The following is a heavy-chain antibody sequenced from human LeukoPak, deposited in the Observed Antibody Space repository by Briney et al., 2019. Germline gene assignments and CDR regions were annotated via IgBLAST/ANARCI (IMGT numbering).Heavy chain of an antibody. D-gene: IGHD2-2*01. CDR1: GGSISSYY. CDR2: IYYSAST. J-gene: IGHJ4*02. CDR3: ARAGYCSSTSCYFDY. Sequence: TSETLSLTCTVSGGSISSYYWSWIRQPPGKGLEWIGYIYYSASTNYNPSLKSRVTISVDTSKNQFSLKLSSVTAADTAVYYCARAGYCSSTSCYFDYWGQGTLVTVSS. V-gene: IGHV4-59*01.